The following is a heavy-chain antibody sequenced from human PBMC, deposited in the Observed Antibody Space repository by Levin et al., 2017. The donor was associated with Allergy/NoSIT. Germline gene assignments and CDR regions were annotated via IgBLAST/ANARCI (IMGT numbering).Heavy chain of an antibody. CDR2: IYPGDSDT. D-gene: IGHD6-19*01. J-gene: IGHJ4*02. Sequence: GESLKISCKGSGYTFATYWIAWVRQMPGKGLEWMGAIYPGDSDTRYSPSFQGQVTMSVDKSITTAYLQWNSLRASDTAMYYCAREGAVSGTGLHYWGQGTLVTVSS. CDR1: GYTFATYW. CDR3: AREGAVSGTGLHY. V-gene: IGHV5-51*01.